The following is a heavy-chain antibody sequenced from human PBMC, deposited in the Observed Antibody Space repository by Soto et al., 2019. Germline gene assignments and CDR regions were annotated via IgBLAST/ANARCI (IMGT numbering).Heavy chain of an antibody. CDR2: IYPGDSDT. CDR1: LYRFTSYL. V-gene: IGHV5-51*01. Sequence: XEFLSSAWKRCLYRFTSYLDGWVRQVPGKGLEWMGIIYPGDSDTRYSPSFQGQVTISADKSISTAYLQWSSLKASDTAIYYCARQYRYCSGGSCYYVSSREGMDVWGQGTTVTVYS. J-gene: IGHJ6*02. D-gene: IGHD2-15*01. CDR3: ARQYRYCSGGSCYYVSSREGMDV.